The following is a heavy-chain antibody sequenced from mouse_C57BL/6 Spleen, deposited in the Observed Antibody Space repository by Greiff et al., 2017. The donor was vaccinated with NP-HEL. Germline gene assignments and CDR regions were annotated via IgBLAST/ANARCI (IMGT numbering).Heavy chain of an antibody. CDR2: INPYNGGT. CDR3: ARSGDYYGSSGVFDY. V-gene: IGHV1-19*01. CDR1: GYTFTDYY. Sequence: EVQLVESGPVLVKPGASVKMSCKASGYTFTDYYMNWVKQSHGKSLEWIGVINPYNGGTSYNQKFKGKATLTVDKSSSAAYMELNSLTSEDSAVYYCARSGDYYGSSGVFDYWGQGTTLTVSS. J-gene: IGHJ2*01. D-gene: IGHD1-1*01.